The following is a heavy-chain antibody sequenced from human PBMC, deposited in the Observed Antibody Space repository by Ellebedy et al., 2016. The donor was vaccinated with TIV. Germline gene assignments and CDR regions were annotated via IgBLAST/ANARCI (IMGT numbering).Heavy chain of an antibody. V-gene: IGHV4-39*07. CDR2: INHSGST. D-gene: IGHD2-2*01. J-gene: IGHJ4*02. CDR3: ASRDESSTSGLDY. CDR1: GGSISSSSYY. Sequence: SETLSLTXTVSGGSISSSSYYWGWIRQPPGKGLEWIGEINHSGSTNYNPSLKSRVTISVDTSKNQFSLKLSSVTAADTAVYYCASRDESSTSGLDYWGQGTLVTVSS.